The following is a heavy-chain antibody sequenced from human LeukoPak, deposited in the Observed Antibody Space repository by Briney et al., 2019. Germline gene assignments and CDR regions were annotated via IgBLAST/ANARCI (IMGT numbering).Heavy chain of an antibody. CDR1: GFTFSSYW. CDR3: AKGVKGLGYARIGVYFDL. D-gene: IGHD3/OR15-3a*01. V-gene: IGHV3-9*01. CDR2: ITWNSGFE. Sequence: PGGSLRLSCAASGFTFSSYWMSWVRQAPGKGLEWVSGITWNSGFEGYADSVKGRVSISRDNAKNSLYLQMNSLRPEDTALYYCAKGVKGLGYARIGVYFDLWGQGTLVTVSS. J-gene: IGHJ4*02.